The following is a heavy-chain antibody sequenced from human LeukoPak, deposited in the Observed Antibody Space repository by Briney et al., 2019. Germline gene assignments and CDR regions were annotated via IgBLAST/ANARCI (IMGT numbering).Heavy chain of an antibody. CDR1: GFIFSDYS. V-gene: IGHV3-11*03. CDR3: ATYYYASGSSD. CDR2: ISTHSTYT. D-gene: IGHD3-10*01. Sequence: GGSLRLSCAASGFIFSDYSMSWIRQAPGKGLEWVSYISTHSTYTHYADSVRGRFTISRDSAENSLYLQMNSLRAEDTAVYYCATYYYASGSSDWGQGTLVTVSS. J-gene: IGHJ4*02.